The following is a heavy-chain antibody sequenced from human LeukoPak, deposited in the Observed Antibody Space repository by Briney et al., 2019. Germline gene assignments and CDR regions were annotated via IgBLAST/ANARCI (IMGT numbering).Heavy chain of an antibody. CDR3: ASSGDVLLWFGELGYYYGMDV. Sequence: EASVKVSCKASGYTFTSYYMHWVRPAPGQGLEWMGIINPSGGSTSYAQKFQGRVTMTRDTSTSTVYMELSSLRSEDTAVYYCASSGDVLLWFGELGYYYGMDVWGQGTTVTVSS. V-gene: IGHV1-46*01. CDR1: GYTFTSYY. CDR2: INPSGGST. J-gene: IGHJ6*02. D-gene: IGHD3-10*01.